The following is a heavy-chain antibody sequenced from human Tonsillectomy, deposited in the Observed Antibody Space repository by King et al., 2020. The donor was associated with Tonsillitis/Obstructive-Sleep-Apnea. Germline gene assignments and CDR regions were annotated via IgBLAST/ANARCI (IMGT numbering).Heavy chain of an antibody. CDR2: VIPFFGNA. D-gene: IGHD4-17*01. V-gene: IGHV1-69*01. Sequence: QLVQSGAEVKKPGSSVKVSCKASGGTFSSYAFSWVRQAPGQGLEWMGGVIPFFGNANYAQKFQGRVTITADESTSTAYMELSSLRSADTAEYYCAGRFIRSQSDYWGQGTLVTVSS. CDR1: GGTFSSYA. J-gene: IGHJ4*02. CDR3: AGRFIRSQSDY.